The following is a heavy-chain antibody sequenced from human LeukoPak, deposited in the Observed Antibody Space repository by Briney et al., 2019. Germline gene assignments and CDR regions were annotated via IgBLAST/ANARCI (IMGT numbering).Heavy chain of an antibody. CDR2: INPNSGGT. J-gene: IGHJ4*02. CDR1: GYTFTGYY. CDR3: ARGDVDCTNGVCGYFDY. V-gene: IGHV1-2*06. D-gene: IGHD2-8*01. Sequence: GASVKVSCKASGYTFTGYYMHWVRQAPGQGLEWMGRINPNSGGTNYAQKFQGRVTMTRDTSISTAYMELSRLRSDDTAVYYCARGDVDCTNGVCGYFDYWGQGTLVTVSS.